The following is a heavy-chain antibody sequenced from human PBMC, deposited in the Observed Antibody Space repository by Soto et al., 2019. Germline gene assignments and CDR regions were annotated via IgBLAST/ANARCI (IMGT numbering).Heavy chain of an antibody. Sequence: QLQLQESGSGLVKPSQTLSLTCAVSGGSISSGGYSWSWIRQPPGKGLEWIGYIYHSGSTYYNPSLKSRVTISEDRSKHQLSLKLSSVTAADTAVYYCAAGGGLPRYYWGQGTLVTVSS. D-gene: IGHD5-12*01. CDR2: IYHSGST. V-gene: IGHV4-30-2*01. CDR3: AAGGGLPRYY. CDR1: GGSISSGGYS. J-gene: IGHJ4*02.